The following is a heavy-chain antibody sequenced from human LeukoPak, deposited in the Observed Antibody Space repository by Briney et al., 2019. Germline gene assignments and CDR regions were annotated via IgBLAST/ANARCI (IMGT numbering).Heavy chain of an antibody. CDR3: ARAAHQLPGYYYYYYMDV. V-gene: IGHV3-7*01. CDR1: GFTFSSYW. CDR2: IKQDGSEK. D-gene: IGHD2-2*01. Sequence: GGSLRLSCATSGFTFSSYWMSWVRQAPGKGLEWVANIKQDGSEKYYVDSVKGRFTISRDNAKNSLYLQMNSLRAEDTAVYYCARAAHQLPGYYYYYYMDVWGKGTTVTVSS. J-gene: IGHJ6*03.